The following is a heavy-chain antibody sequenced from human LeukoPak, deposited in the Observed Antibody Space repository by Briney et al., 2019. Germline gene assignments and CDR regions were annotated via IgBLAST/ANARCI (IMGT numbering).Heavy chain of an antibody. CDR1: GYTFTGYY. V-gene: IGHV1-2*02. CDR3: ARDSLTTMNNWFDP. CDR2: INPNSGGT. Sequence: GASVKVSCKASGYTFTGYYMHWVRQAPGQGLEWMGWINPNSGGTNYAQKFQGRVTMTRDTSISTAYMELSRLRSDDTAVYYCARDSLTTMNNWFDPWGQGTLVTVSS. J-gene: IGHJ5*02. D-gene: IGHD3-22*01.